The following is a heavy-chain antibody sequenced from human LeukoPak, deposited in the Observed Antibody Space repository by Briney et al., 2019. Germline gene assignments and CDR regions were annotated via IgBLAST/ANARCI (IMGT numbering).Heavy chain of an antibody. D-gene: IGHD3-22*01. V-gene: IGHV4-61*01. CDR2: IYYSGST. Sequence: SETLSLTCTVSGGSVSSGSYYWSWIRQPPGKGLEWIVYIYYSGSTNYNPSLKSRVTISVDTSKNQFSLKLSSVTAADTAVYYCARGEDYYDSSGYYLDYFDYWGQGTLVTVSS. CDR3: ARGEDYYDSSGYYLDYFDY. CDR1: GGSVSSGSYY. J-gene: IGHJ4*02.